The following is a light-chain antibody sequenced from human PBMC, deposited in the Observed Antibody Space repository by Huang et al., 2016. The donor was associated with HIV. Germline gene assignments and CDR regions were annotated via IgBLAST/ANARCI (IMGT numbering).Light chain of an antibody. CDR3: QHYSTSSWT. CDR2: GLS. V-gene: IGKV3-20*01. J-gene: IGKJ1*01. CDR1: QNVTNDY. Sequence: EIVLTQSPDTLSLSPGERGALSCRASQNVTNDYLAWYQQKSGPAPRLLIYGLSGRATGVPVRVGGIGSGAEFILTFDRLEPEDFASYYCQHYSTSSWTFGPGTKLEVK.